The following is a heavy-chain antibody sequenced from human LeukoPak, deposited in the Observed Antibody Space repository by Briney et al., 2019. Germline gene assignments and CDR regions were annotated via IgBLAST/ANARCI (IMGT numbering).Heavy chain of an antibody. V-gene: IGHV4-34*01. CDR1: GGSFSGYY. J-gene: IGHJ4*02. CDR3: ARGGYSIAARRDFDY. D-gene: IGHD6-6*01. Sequence: SSETLSLTCAVYGGSFSGYYWSWIRQPPGKGLEWIGEINHSGSTNYNPSLKSRVTISVDTSKNQFSLKLSSVTAAGTAVYYCARGGYSIAARRDFDYWGQGTLVTVSS. CDR2: INHSGST.